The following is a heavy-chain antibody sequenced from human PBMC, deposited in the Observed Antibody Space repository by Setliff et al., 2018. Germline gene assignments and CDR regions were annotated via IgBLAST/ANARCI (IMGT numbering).Heavy chain of an antibody. D-gene: IGHD3-10*01. CDR1: GSTLPDLS. CDR3: AAVRGVIINWFDP. V-gene: IGHV1-24*01. J-gene: IGHJ5*02. Sequence: ASVKVSCKVSGSTLPDLSMHWVRLAPGRGLEWMGGYDPGEGKIVYADKFQGRVTLTEDTSTDTFYMELRSLRSDDTAVYYCAAVRGVIINWFDPWGQGTLVTVSS. CDR2: YDPGEGKI.